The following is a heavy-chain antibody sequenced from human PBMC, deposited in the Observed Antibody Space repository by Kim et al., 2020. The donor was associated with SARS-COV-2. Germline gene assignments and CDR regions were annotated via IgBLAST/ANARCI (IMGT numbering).Heavy chain of an antibody. CDR3: ARAYDFWSGYSSYGMDV. Sequence: VKVSCKASGYTFTSYGISWVRQAPGQGLEWMGWISAYNGNTNYAQKLQGRVTMTTDTSTSTAYMELRSLRSDDTAVYYCARAYDFWSGYSSYGMDVWGQGTTVTVSS. CDR1: GYTFTSYG. CDR2: ISAYNGNT. V-gene: IGHV1-18*01. D-gene: IGHD3-3*01. J-gene: IGHJ6*02.